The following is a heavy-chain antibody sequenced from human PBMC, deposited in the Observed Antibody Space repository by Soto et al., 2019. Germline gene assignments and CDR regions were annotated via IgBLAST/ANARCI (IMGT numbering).Heavy chain of an antibody. CDR1: GFTVSSNY. CDR3: NTRTSAMDV. D-gene: IGHD2-2*01. J-gene: IGHJ6*02. Sequence: GGSLRLSCAASGFTVSSNYLSWVRQAPGKGLEWVSIIYSGGSTYYADSVKGRFTISRVNSKNTVYLQMNSLRAEDTAVYYCNTRTSAMDVWGQGTTVTVSS. V-gene: IGHV3-53*01. CDR2: IYSGGST.